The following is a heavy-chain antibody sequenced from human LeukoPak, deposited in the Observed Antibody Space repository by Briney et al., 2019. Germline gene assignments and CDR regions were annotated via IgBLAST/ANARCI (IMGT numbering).Heavy chain of an antibody. CDR1: AFTFSNYW. V-gene: IGHV3-7*01. D-gene: IGHD6-13*01. J-gene: IGHJ4*02. Sequence: PGGSLRLSCAASAFTFSNYWMNWVRQAPGKGLEWVASIKQDGSEKYYVDSVKGRFTISRDNAKNSLYLQMNTLRAEDTAVYYCLRDRGYSTFDYWGQGILVIVSS. CDR3: LRDRGYSTFDY. CDR2: IKQDGSEK.